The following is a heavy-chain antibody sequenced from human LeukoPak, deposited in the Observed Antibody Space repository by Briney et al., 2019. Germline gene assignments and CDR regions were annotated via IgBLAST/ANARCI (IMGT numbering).Heavy chain of an antibody. D-gene: IGHD2-2*01. V-gene: IGHV3-23*01. CDR3: AKIRSGYQLQINWFDP. Sequence: PGGSLRLSCAASGFTFSSYAMSWVRQAPGKGLEWVSAISGSGGSTYYADSVKGRLTISRDNSKNTLYLQMNSLRAEDTAVYYCAKIRSGYQLQINWFDPWGQGTLVTVSS. CDR2: ISGSGGST. J-gene: IGHJ5*02. CDR1: GFTFSSYA.